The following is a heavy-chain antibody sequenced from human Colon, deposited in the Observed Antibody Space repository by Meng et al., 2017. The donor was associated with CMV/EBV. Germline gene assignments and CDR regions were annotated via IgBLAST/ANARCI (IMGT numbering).Heavy chain of an antibody. V-gene: IGHV2-5*01. CDR2: IYWNDDR. J-gene: IGHJ4*02. CDR3: AHGGSGYDFGAGGFDS. Sequence: FSLRTIGLSVGWIRQPPGKALAWVALIYWNDDRRYNPSLKSRLTITKDTSKNQVVLRMTNMDPVDSGTYFCAHGGSGYDFGAGGFDSWGQGTLVTVSS. D-gene: IGHD5-12*01. CDR1: FSLRTIGLS.